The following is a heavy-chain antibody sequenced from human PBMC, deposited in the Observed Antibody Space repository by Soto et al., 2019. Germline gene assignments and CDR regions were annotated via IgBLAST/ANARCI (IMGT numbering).Heavy chain of an antibody. CDR2: MSPIWSV. CDR3: ARSLGWYAIDS. CDR1: GVSIGSNYY. Sequence: QVLLQESGPGLVQPSGTLSLSCVVSGVSIGSNYYWGWVRQSPGKGPEWLGDMSPIWSVNYNRSLKGRVTMSMDKSQNQFSLKLNSVTAADTAVYYCARSLGWYAIDSWGQGTLVIVSS. V-gene: IGHV4-4*02. D-gene: IGHD6-19*01. J-gene: IGHJ4*02.